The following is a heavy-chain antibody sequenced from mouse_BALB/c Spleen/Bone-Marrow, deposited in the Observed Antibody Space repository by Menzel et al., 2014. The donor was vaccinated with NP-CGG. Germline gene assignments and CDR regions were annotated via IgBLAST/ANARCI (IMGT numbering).Heavy chain of an antibody. CDR1: GFTFSNYG. J-gene: IGHJ2*01. D-gene: IGHD2-1*01. V-gene: IGHV5-6-3*01. Sequence: EVQRVESGGGLVQPGGSLKLSCAASGFTFSNYGMSWVRQTPDKRLELVATINSNGGSTYYPDSVKGRFTISRDTAKNTLYLQMSSLKSEETAMYYCVRGNYGNYVDYFDFWGQGTTLTVSS. CDR2: INSNGGST. CDR3: VRGNYGNYVDYFDF.